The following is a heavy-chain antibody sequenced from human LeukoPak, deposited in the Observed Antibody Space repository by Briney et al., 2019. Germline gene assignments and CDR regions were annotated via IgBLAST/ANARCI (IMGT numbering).Heavy chain of an antibody. CDR3: ASHPLYYYDSSGPTDY. V-gene: IGHV4-61*02. CDR2: IYTSGST. D-gene: IGHD3-22*01. Sequence: SETLSLTCTVSGGSISSGSHYWSWIRQPAGKGLEWIGRIYTSGSTNYNPSLKSRVTISVDMSKNQFSLKLSSVTAADTAVYYCASHPLYYYDSSGPTDYWGQGTLVTVSS. J-gene: IGHJ4*02. CDR1: GGSISSGSHY.